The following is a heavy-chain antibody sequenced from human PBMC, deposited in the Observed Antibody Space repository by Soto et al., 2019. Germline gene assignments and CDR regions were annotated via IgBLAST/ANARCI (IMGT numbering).Heavy chain of an antibody. D-gene: IGHD2-21*02. CDR3: AREVVTAISCYYYSYGMDV. Sequence: PGESLKISCKGSGYSFTSYWIGWVRQMPGKGLEWMGIIYPGDSDTRYSPSFQGQVTISADKSISTAYLQWSSLKASDTAMYYCAREVVTAISCYYYSYGMDVWGQGTTVTVSS. CDR1: GYSFTSYW. CDR2: IYPGDSDT. J-gene: IGHJ6*02. V-gene: IGHV5-51*01.